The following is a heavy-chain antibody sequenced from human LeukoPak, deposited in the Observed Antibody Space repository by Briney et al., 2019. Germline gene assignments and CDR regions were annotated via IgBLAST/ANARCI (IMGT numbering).Heavy chain of an antibody. D-gene: IGHD3-22*01. CDR2: IYYSGST. V-gene: IGHV4-39*07. CDR1: GGSISSSSYY. CDR3: ARAADYYDSSGYFDY. J-gene: IGHJ4*02. Sequence: SETLSLTCTVSGGSISSSSYYWGWTRQPPGKGLEWIGSIYYSGSTYYNPSLKSRVTISVDTSKNQFSLKLSSVTAADTAVYYCARAADYYDSSGYFDYWGQGTLVTVSS.